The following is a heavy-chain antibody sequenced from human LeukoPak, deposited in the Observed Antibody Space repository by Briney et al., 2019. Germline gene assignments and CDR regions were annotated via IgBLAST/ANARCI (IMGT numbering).Heavy chain of an antibody. CDR1: GFIFSDYY. CDR2: ISGSGGST. Sequence: GGSLRLSCAASGFIFSDYYMSWVRQAPGKGLEWVSAISGSGGSTYYADSVKGRSTISRDNSKNTLYLQMNSLRAEDTAVYYCAKGARITIFGVVISVWFDYWGQGTLVTVSS. V-gene: IGHV3-23*01. J-gene: IGHJ4*02. CDR3: AKGARITIFGVVISVWFDY. D-gene: IGHD3-3*01.